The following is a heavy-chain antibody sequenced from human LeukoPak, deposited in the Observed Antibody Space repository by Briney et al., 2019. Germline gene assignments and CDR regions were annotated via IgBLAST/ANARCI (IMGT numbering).Heavy chain of an antibody. Sequence: SETLSLTCTVSAYSINSGYYWGCIRQPPGKGLEWIGFIYHSRSTYYNPSLKSRVTISIDASKNQSSLYLSSVTAADTAVYYCTRIPAYGDYYFDYWGQGTLVTVSS. CDR3: TRIPAYGDYYFDY. J-gene: IGHJ4*02. D-gene: IGHD4-17*01. CDR1: AYSINSGYY. CDR2: IYHSRST. V-gene: IGHV4-38-2*02.